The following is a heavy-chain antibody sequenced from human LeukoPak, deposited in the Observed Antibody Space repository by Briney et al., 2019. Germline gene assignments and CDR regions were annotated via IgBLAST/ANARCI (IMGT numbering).Heavy chain of an antibody. CDR1: GFTFSSYS. CDR2: ISSSSSYI. V-gene: IGHV3-21*01. Sequence: GGSLRLSCAASGFTFSSYSMNWVRQAPGKGLEWVSSISSSSSYIYYADSVKGRFTISRDNAKNSLDLQMNSLRVDDTAVYYCARGATYGGGDYWGQGTLVTVSS. D-gene: IGHD4-23*01. CDR3: ARGATYGGGDY. J-gene: IGHJ4*02.